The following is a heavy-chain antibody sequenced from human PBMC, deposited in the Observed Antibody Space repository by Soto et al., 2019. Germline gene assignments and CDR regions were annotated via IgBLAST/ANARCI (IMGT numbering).Heavy chain of an antibody. V-gene: IGHV3-23*01. Sequence: PGGSLRLACPASGFTFGSYARRWVRQAPGKGLEWVSAISGSGGSTYYADTVKGRVTISRDNSKNTLYMQMNSLRAEDTAVYYCAKGPSITMIVVVSTYWGQGTLVTVSS. J-gene: IGHJ4*02. CDR2: ISGSGGST. CDR1: GFTFGSYA. D-gene: IGHD3-22*01. CDR3: AKGPSITMIVVVSTY.